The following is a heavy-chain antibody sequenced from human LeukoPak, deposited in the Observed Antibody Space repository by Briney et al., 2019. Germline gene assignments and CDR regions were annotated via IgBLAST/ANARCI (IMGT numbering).Heavy chain of an antibody. J-gene: IGHJ3*02. Sequence: PGGSLRLSCAASGFTFSSYAMHWVRQAPGKGLEYVSAISSNGGSTYYANSVKGRFTISRDNSKNTLYLQMGSLRAEDMAVYYCARGGYGDYVYDAFDIWGQGTMVTASS. CDR3: ARGGYGDYVYDAFDI. CDR2: ISSNGGST. V-gene: IGHV3-64*01. CDR1: GFTFSSYA. D-gene: IGHD4-17*01.